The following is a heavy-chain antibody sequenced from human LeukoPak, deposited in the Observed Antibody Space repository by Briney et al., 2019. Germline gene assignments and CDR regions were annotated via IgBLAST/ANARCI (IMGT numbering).Heavy chain of an antibody. V-gene: IGHV3-66*02. CDR1: GFTVGTDF. J-gene: IGHJ4*02. CDR3: ANRGS. Sequence: GGSLRLSCAASGFTVGTDFMTWVRQAPGKGLVWVSMTHVVSGEFYADSVKGRFTLSSDDSKNTLYLHMNILRTEDTAVYYCANRGSWGQGTLVTVSS. CDR2: THVVSGE.